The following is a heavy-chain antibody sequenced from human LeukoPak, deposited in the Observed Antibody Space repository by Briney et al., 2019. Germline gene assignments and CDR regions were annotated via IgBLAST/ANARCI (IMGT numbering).Heavy chain of an antibody. V-gene: IGHV4-39*01. D-gene: IGHD2/OR15-2a*01. CDR3: ARQGIVILDY. Sequence: SETLSLTCTVSGGSISSSSYYSGWIRQPPGKGLEWIGSIYYSGSTYYNPSLKSRVTISVDTSKNRFSLKLSSVTAADTAVYYCARQGIVILDYWGQGTLVTVSS. J-gene: IGHJ4*02. CDR1: GGSISSSSYY. CDR2: IYYSGST.